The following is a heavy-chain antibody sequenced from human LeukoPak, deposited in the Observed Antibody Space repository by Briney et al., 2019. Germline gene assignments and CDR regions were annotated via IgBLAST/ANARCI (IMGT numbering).Heavy chain of an antibody. CDR2: ISAYNGNT. CDR1: GYTFTSYG. J-gene: IGHJ3*02. V-gene: IGHV1-18*01. Sequence: ASVKVSCKASGYTFTSYGISWVRQAPGQGLEWMGWISAYNGNTNYAQKLQGRVTMTTDTSTSTAYMELRSLRSDDTAVYYCARGLVVRGATTLIDAFGIWGQGTMVTVSS. CDR3: ARGLVVRGATTLIDAFGI. D-gene: IGHD1-26*01.